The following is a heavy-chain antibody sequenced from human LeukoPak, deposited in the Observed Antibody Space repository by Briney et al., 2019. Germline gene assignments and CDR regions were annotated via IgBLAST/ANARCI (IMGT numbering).Heavy chain of an antibody. V-gene: IGHV1-8*01. D-gene: IGHD3-10*01. CDR3: ARDSSYYYYIDV. Sequence: ASVTVSCKASGYTFSEYVIVWVRQASGQGLEWMGWMNPNSGHTGLAPKFQGRLTMTRDNSIGTAYMALSSLSSDDTAVYYCARDSSYYYYIDVWGKGTPVTVSS. CDR1: GYTFSEYV. J-gene: IGHJ6*03. CDR2: MNPNSGHT.